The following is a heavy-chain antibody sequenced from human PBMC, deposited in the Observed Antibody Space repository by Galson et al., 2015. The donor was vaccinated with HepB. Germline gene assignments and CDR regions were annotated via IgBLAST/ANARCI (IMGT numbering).Heavy chain of an antibody. CDR2: ISSNGGST. V-gene: IGHV3-64D*06. D-gene: IGHD2-2*01. CDR3: VKDGLGYCSSTSCRPGGSGWFDP. CDR1: GFTFSSYA. J-gene: IGHJ5*02. Sequence: SLRLSCAASGFTFSSYAMHWVRQAPGKGLEYVSAISSNGGSTYYADSVKGRFTISRDNSKNTLYLQMSSLRAEDTAVYYCVKDGLGYCSSTSCRPGGSGWFDPWGQGTLVTVSS.